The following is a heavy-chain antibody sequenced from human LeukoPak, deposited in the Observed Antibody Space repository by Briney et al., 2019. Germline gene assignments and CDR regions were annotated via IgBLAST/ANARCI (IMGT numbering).Heavy chain of an antibody. V-gene: IGHV1-2*06. Sequence: ASVKVSCKASGYTFTGYSVHRVRQAPGQGLEWMGRINPNSGATDYAQKFQGRVTMTRDTSISTVYMELNRLRSDDTAVYYCARELPFDYWGQGTLVTVSS. CDR3: ARELPFDY. D-gene: IGHD3-10*01. CDR1: GYTFTGYS. J-gene: IGHJ4*02. CDR2: INPNSGAT.